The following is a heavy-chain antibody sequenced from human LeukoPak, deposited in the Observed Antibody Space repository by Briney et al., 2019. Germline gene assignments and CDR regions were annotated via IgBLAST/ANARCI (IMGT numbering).Heavy chain of an antibody. CDR2: IYYSGST. CDR1: GGSISSYY. Sequence: SETLSLTCTVSGGSISSYYWSWIRQPPGKGLEWIGYIYYSGSTNYNPSLKSRVIISVDTSKNQFSLKLSSVTAADTAVYYCARVSSGWNVYYMDVWGKGTTVTISS. CDR3: ARVSSGWNVYYMDV. J-gene: IGHJ6*03. D-gene: IGHD6-19*01. V-gene: IGHV4-59*01.